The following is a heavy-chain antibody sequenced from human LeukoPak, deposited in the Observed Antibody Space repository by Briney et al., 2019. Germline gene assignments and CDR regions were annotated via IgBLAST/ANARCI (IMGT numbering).Heavy chain of an antibody. J-gene: IGHJ4*02. CDR3: VRNLAVAGTCFDS. Sequence: PGGSLRLSCAASGFTFRNYWMSWVRQAPGTGLEWVANIKQDGSDRNYVTSVRGRFTISRDNAEGSLFPQMNSLRAEDTAVYYCVRNLAVAGTCFDSWGQGTLVTVSS. D-gene: IGHD6-19*01. CDR1: GFTFRNYW. V-gene: IGHV3-7*03. CDR2: IKQDGSDR.